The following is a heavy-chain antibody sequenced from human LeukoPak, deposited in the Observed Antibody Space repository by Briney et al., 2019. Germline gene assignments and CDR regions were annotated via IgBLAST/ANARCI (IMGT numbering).Heavy chain of an antibody. J-gene: IGHJ4*02. D-gene: IGHD1-26*01. CDR3: ARDSGIFDY. CDR2: ISSSSSYI. V-gene: IGHV3-21*01. CDR1: GFTFSSYS. Sequence: SGGSLRLSCAASGFTFSSYSMNWVRQAPGKGLEWVSSISSSSSYIYYADSVKGRFTISRDNAKSSLYLQMNSLRAEDTAVYYCARDSGIFDYWGQGTLVTVSS.